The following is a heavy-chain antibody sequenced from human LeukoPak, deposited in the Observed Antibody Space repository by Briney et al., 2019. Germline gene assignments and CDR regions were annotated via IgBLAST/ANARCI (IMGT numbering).Heavy chain of an antibody. CDR3: ARGYSGTYRADY. CDR2: INTDGSTT. V-gene: IGHV3-74*01. CDR1: GFTFNNYW. J-gene: IGHJ4*02. D-gene: IGHD1-26*01. Sequence: PGGSLRLSCAASGFTFNNYWMHWVRQAPGKGLVWVSRINTDGSTTTYADSVKGRFTISRDNAKNTLYLQMNSLRAEDTAVYYCARGYSGTYRADYWGQETLVTVSS.